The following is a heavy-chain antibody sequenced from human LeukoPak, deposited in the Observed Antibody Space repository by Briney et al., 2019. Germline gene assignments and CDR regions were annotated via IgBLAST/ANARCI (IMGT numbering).Heavy chain of an antibody. CDR3: ARVEGVPGYYGSGSYYFDY. J-gene: IGHJ4*02. CDR2: IYHSGST. D-gene: IGHD3-10*01. Sequence: SGTLSLTCAVSGGSISSSNWWSWVRQPPGKGLEWIGEIYHSGSTNYNPSLKSRVTISVDKSKNQFSLKLSSVTAADTAVYYCARVEGVPGYYGSGSYYFDYWGQGTLVTVSS. CDR1: GGSISSSNW. V-gene: IGHV4-4*02.